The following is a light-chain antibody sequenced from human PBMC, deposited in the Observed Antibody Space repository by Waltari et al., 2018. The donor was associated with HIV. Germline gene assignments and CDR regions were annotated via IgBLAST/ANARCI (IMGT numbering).Light chain of an antibody. Sequence: SYELTQPPSVSVSPGQTARITCSGDALPKQYAYWYQQKPGQAPVLVIYKDSESPSGIPGRFSGSSSGTTGTLTISGVQAEDEADYYCQSADSSGTYSVFGGGTKLTVL. J-gene: IGLJ3*02. CDR3: QSADSSGTYSV. CDR1: ALPKQY. V-gene: IGLV3-25*03. CDR2: KDS.